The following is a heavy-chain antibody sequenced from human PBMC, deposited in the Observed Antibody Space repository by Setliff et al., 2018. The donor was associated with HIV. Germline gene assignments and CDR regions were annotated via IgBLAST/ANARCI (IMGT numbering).Heavy chain of an antibody. CDR1: GYIFTNYD. J-gene: IGHJ3*02. CDR2: MNPNSGNT. V-gene: IGHV1-8*01. Sequence: AASVKVSCKASGYIFTNYDINWVRQATGQGLEWMGWMNPNSGNTGYAQKFQGRVTITRNTSISTAYMELSSLRSDDTAVYFCARRSGYDAFDIWGQGKMVTVSS. D-gene: IGHD3-3*01. CDR3: ARRSGYDAFDI.